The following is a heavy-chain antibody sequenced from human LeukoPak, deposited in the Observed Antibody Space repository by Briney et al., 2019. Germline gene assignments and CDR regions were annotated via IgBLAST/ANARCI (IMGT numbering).Heavy chain of an antibody. Sequence: ASVKVSCKVSGYTLTELSMHWMRQAPGKGLEWMGGFDPEDGETIYAQKFQGRVTMTEDTSTDTAYMELSSLRSEDTAVYYCATGPRDIAVAGTGPDYWGQGTLVTVSS. D-gene: IGHD6-19*01. V-gene: IGHV1-24*01. CDR3: ATGPRDIAVAGTGPDY. J-gene: IGHJ4*02. CDR1: GYTLTELS. CDR2: FDPEDGET.